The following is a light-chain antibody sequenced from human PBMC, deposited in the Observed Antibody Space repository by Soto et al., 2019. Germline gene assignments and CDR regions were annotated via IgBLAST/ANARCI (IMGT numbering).Light chain of an antibody. CDR1: SSDVGGYDY. J-gene: IGLJ1*01. CDR3: SSYTTTSTYV. V-gene: IGLV2-14*01. Sequence: QSALTQPASVSGSPGQTITISCTGTSSDVGGYDYVSWYQQHPDKAPRFMIYEVTNRPSGVSHRFSGSKSGNTASLTISGLKAEDEADYYCSSYTTTSTYVFGTGTKLTVL. CDR2: EVT.